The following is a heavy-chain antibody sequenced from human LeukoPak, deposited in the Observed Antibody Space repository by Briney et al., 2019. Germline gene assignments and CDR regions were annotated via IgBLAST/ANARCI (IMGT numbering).Heavy chain of an antibody. D-gene: IGHD6-13*01. Sequence: ASVKVSCKASGYTFTSYGISWVRQAPGQGLEWMGWNSAYNGNTNYAQKLQGRVTMTTDTSTSTAYMELRSLRSDDTAVYYCARRRQQLPWFDPWGQGTLVTVSS. J-gene: IGHJ5*02. V-gene: IGHV1-18*01. CDR1: GYTFTSYG. CDR3: ARRRQQLPWFDP. CDR2: NSAYNGNT.